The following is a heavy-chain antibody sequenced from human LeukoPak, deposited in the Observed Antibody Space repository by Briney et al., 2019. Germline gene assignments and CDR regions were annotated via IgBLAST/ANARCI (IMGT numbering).Heavy chain of an antibody. CDR1: GYTFTGYY. Sequence: ASVKVSCKASGYTFTGYYMHWVRQAPGQGLEWMGWMKPNSGNTGYAQKFQGRVTMTRNTSISTAYMELSSLRSEDTAVYYCARAVLRVGATKDYYYYMDVWGKGTTVTISS. CDR2: MKPNSGNT. J-gene: IGHJ6*03. CDR3: ARAVLRVGATKDYYYYMDV. V-gene: IGHV1-8*02. D-gene: IGHD1-26*01.